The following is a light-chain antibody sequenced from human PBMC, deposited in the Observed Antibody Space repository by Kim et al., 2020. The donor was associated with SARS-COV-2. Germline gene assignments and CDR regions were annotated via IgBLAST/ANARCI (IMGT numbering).Light chain of an antibody. Sequence: SPGDRAPLSCRASQRVRDNHIAWYQHKPGQSPRLLIYGASRRASGVPDRFSGGGSGTDFTLTIDRLEPEDFAVYYCQRYGGSPPYTFGQGTKLEI. CDR1: QRVRDNH. J-gene: IGKJ2*01. V-gene: IGKV3-20*01. CDR2: GAS. CDR3: QRYGGSPPYT.